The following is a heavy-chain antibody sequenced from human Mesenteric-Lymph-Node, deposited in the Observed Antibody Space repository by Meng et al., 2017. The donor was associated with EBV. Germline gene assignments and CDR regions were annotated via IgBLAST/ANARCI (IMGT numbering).Heavy chain of an antibody. CDR2: IGAAGDT. J-gene: IGHJ4*02. V-gene: IGHV3-13*01. D-gene: IGHD3-3*02. CDR1: GFTFSSYD. Sequence: VQLVGLGGGLVQPGGSLRLSCAASGFTFSSYDMHWVRQVTGKGLEWVSAIGAAGDTYYPDSMKGRFTISRENAKNSFYLQMNSLRTGDTAIYYCARGGVSNLDYWGQGTLVTVSS. CDR3: ARGGVSNLDY.